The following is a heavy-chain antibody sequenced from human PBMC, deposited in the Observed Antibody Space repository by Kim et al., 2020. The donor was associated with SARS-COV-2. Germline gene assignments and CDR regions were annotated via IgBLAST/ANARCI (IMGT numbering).Heavy chain of an antibody. CDR1: GFTFSSYR. Sequence: GGSLRLSCAASGFTFSSYRMNWVRQAPGKGLEWVSSISSSSSYIYYADSVKGRFTISRDNAKNSLYLQMNSLRAEDTAVYYCARDYRCCYMDVWGQGTTVTVSS. D-gene: IGHD3-16*02. CDR2: ISSSSSYI. V-gene: IGHV3-21*01. J-gene: IGHJ6*03. CDR3: ARDYRCCYMDV.